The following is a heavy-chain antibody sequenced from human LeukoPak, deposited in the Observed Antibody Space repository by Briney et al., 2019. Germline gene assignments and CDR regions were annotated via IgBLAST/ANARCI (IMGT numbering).Heavy chain of an antibody. CDR2: ISWNSGSI. Sequence: GGSLRLSCAASGFTFEDYAMNWVRQVPGKGLEWVSGISWNSGSIGYADSVKGRFTISRDNAKNSLYLQMNSLRAEDMALYYCAKDLAPYGVIVSAATSINLRAFDIWGQGTMVTVSS. J-gene: IGHJ3*02. CDR1: GFTFEDYA. V-gene: IGHV3-9*03. CDR3: AKDLAPYGVIVSAATSINLRAFDI. D-gene: IGHD2-2*01.